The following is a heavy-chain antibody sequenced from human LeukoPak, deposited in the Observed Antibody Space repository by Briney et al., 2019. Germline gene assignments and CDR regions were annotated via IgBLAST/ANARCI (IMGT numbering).Heavy chain of an antibody. J-gene: IGHJ4*02. V-gene: IGHV4-39*01. CDR3: ANAGGVYYGSGSYYNAGFDY. CDR2: IYYSGST. CDR1: GGSISSSSYC. D-gene: IGHD3-10*01. Sequence: SETLSLTCTVSGGSISSSSYCWGWIRQPPGKGLEWIGSIYYSGSTYYNPSLKSRVTISVDTSKNQFSLKLSSVTAADTAVYYCANAGGVYYGSGSYYNAGFDYWGQGTLVTVSS.